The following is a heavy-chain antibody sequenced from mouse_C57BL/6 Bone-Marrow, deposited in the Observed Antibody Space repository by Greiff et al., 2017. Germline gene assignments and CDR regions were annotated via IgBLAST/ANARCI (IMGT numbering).Heavy chain of an antibody. CDR3: ARSGYSNAWFAY. CDR2: IDPSDCYT. V-gene: IGHV1-50*01. J-gene: IGHJ3*01. CDR1: GYTFTSYW. Sequence: VQLQQPGAELVKPGASVKLSCKASGYTFTSYWMQWVKQRPGQGLEWIGEIDPSDCYTNYNQKFKGKATLTVDTSSSTAYMQLSSLTSEDSAVYYCARSGYSNAWFAYWGQGTLVTVSA. D-gene: IGHD2-5*01.